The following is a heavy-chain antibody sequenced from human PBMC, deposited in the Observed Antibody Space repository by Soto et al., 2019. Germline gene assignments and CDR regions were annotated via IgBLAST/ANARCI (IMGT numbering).Heavy chain of an antibody. CDR3: ARGGDSYNFGAVY. Sequence: SVKVSFNASGGGNLRDYRTTWVRRAPGQGLEWMGGIIPKLGSANYAQNFQGRVTVTADESTNTVYMELRSLRSDDTAVYYCARGGDSYNFGAVYWGQGTPVTVSS. V-gene: IGHV1-69*01. CDR2: IIPKLGSA. J-gene: IGHJ4*02. CDR1: GGGNLRDYR. D-gene: IGHD2-21*01.